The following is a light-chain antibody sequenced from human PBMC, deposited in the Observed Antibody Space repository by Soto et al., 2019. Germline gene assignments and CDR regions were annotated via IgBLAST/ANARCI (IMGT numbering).Light chain of an antibody. CDR2: AAF. CDR1: QTISSY. J-gene: IGKJ1*01. Sequence: DIQMTQSPSSLSASVGDGVTITCRAGQTISSYLNWYQQKPGKAPKLLIYAAFTLQSDVPSRFSGSGSGTDFTLTISSLQLEDFATYYCQQSLSFPRTFGQGTEVE. CDR3: QQSLSFPRT. V-gene: IGKV1-39*01.